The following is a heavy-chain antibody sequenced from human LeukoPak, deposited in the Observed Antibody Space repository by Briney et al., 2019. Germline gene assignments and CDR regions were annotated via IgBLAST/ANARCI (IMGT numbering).Heavy chain of an antibody. D-gene: IGHD3-22*01. CDR3: ARDYYDSSGYYSFGP. CDR2: INPNSGGT. CDR1: GYTFTGYY. V-gene: IGHV1-2*02. Sequence: GASVKVSCKASGYTFTGYYMHWVRQAPGQGLEWMGWINPNSGGTNYAQKFQGRVTMTRDTSISTAYMELSRLRSDDTAVYYCARDYYDSSGYYSFGPWGQGTLVTVSS. J-gene: IGHJ5*02.